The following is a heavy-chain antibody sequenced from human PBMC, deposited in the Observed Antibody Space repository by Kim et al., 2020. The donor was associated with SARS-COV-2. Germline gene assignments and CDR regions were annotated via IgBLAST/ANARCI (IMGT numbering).Heavy chain of an antibody. CDR3: ARGTLFDY. V-gene: IGHV3-30*01. J-gene: IGHJ4*02. Sequence: GSNKYYVDSVKGRFTIARDNSKNTLYLQMNSLRAEDTAVYYCARGTLFDYWGQGTLVTVSS. CDR2: GSNK.